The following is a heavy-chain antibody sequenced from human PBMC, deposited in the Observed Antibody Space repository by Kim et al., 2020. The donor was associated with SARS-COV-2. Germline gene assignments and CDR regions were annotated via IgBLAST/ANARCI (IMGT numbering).Heavy chain of an antibody. V-gene: IGHV3-7*04. Sequence: SGKHSVDPVKGRFTTSRDNAKNSLYLQMNSLRAEATAVYYCARGSGSLSYWGQGTLVTVSS. D-gene: IGHD1-26*01. CDR3: ARGSGSLSY. CDR2: SGK. J-gene: IGHJ4*02.